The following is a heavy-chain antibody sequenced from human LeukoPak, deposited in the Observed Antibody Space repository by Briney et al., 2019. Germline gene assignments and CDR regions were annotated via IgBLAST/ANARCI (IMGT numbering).Heavy chain of an antibody. D-gene: IGHD3-9*01. CDR1: GFTFSSYS. CDR3: AREWEYYDILTGTTASFDY. V-gene: IGHV3-21*01. CDR2: ISSSSNYI. J-gene: IGHJ4*02. Sequence: GGSLRLCCAASGFTFSSYSMKWVRQAPGKGLEWVSSISSSSNYIHYADSVKGRFTISRDNAKNSLYLQMNSLRAEDTAVYYCAREWEYYDILTGTTASFDYWGQGTLVTVSS.